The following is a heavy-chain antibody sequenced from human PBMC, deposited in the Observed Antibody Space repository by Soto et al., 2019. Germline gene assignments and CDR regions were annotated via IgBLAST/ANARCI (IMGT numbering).Heavy chain of an antibody. D-gene: IGHD3-10*01. CDR3: ATLRGAIIRGGIIDY. Sequence: VQLVESGGGLVKPGGSLRLYCAASGFTFSTSNMNWVRQAPGKGLEWVSSISTKNTYIYYADSVKGRFTISRDNARNSLFLQMNNLRAEDTAVYYCATLRGAIIRGGIIDYWGQGALVTVSS. CDR1: GFTFSTSN. CDR2: ISTKNTYI. J-gene: IGHJ4*02. V-gene: IGHV3-21*02.